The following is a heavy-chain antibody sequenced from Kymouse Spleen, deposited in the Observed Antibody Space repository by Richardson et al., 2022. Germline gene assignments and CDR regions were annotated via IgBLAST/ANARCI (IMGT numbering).Heavy chain of an antibody. V-gene: IGHV4-34*01. J-gene: IGHJ6*02. CDR1: GGSFSGYY. CDR2: INHSGST. D-gene: IGHD1-7*01. CDR3: ASLTGTTDYYYYGMDV. Sequence: QVQLQQWGAGLLKPSETLSLTCAVYGGSFSGYYWSWIRQPPGKGLEWIGEINHSGSTNYNPSLKSRVTISVDTSKNQFSLKLSSVTAADTAVYYCASLTGTTDYYYYGMDVWGQGTTVTVSS.